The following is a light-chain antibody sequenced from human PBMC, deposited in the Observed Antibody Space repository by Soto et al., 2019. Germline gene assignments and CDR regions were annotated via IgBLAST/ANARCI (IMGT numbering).Light chain of an antibody. CDR3: QQCAYSPRT. J-gene: IGKJ1*01. V-gene: IGKV3-20*01. CDR1: QSIGNDY. Sequence: EIVLTQSPDTLSLSPGERATLYCGASQSIGNDYVAWYQQKPGQAPRLLIYDASRRATGIPDRFTGSGSGTDFALTISRLEPEDFAVYYCQQCAYSPRTFGQGTKVEVK. CDR2: DAS.